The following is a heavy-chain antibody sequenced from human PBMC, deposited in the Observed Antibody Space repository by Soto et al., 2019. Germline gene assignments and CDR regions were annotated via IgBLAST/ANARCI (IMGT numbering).Heavy chain of an antibody. CDR2: ISSSGSTI. CDR3: ARGGASVTTPFDY. V-gene: IGHV3-11*01. J-gene: IGHJ4*02. Sequence: SLRLSCAASGFAFSEPYMSWIRQAPGKGLEWISYISSSGSTIYYADSVKGRFTISRDNAKKSLYLQMDSLTADDTAVYYCARGGASVTTPFDYWGQGSQVTVSS. CDR1: GFAFSEPY. D-gene: IGHD4-17*01.